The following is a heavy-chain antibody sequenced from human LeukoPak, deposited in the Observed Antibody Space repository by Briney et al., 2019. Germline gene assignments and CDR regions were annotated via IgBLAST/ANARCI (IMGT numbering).Heavy chain of an antibody. J-gene: IGHJ6*02. CDR1: GFTFSNYG. D-gene: IGHD3-10*01. CDR2: ISYDGSDK. Sequence: GRSLRLSCAASGFTFSNYGVHWVRQAPGKGLEWVAAISYDGSDKYYADSVKGRFTISRDNSKNTLYLQMNSLRAEDTAVYYCARDWGDYYGSGSYKDGMDVWGQGTTVTVSS. CDR3: ARDWGDYYGSGSYKDGMDV. V-gene: IGHV3-30*03.